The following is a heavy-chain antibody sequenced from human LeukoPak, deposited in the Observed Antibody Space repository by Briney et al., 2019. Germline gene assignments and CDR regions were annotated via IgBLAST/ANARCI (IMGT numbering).Heavy chain of an antibody. V-gene: IGHV3-53*01. CDR1: GFTVSNNY. D-gene: IGHD6-13*01. CDR3: ARGHADSSGSWYGRFDY. J-gene: IGHJ4*02. CDR2: IYSGGNT. Sequence: GGSLRLSCAASGFTVSNNYMSWVRQAPGKGLEWVSVIYSGGNTYYADSVKGRFPISRDNSKNTLYLQMNSLRAEDTAVFYCARGHADSSGSWYGRFDYWGQGTLVTVSS.